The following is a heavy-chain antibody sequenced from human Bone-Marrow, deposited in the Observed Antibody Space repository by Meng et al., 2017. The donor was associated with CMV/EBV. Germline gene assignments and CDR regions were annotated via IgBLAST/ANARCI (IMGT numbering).Heavy chain of an antibody. Sequence: GESLKISCAASGFTFSDYYMSWIRQAPGKGLEWVAVISYDGSNKYYADSVKGRFTISRDNSKNTLYLQMNSLRAEDTAVYYCARDPNAVLAVAGTGGWFDPWGQGTLVTVSS. D-gene: IGHD6-19*01. CDR1: GFTFSDYY. J-gene: IGHJ5*02. V-gene: IGHV3-30*03. CDR3: ARDPNAVLAVAGTGGWFDP. CDR2: ISYDGSNK.